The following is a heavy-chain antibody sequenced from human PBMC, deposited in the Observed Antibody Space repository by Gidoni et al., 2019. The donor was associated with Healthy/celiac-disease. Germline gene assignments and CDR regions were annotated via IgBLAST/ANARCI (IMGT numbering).Heavy chain of an antibody. V-gene: IGHV1-18*01. J-gene: IGHJ4*02. Sequence: QVQLVQSGAEVKKPGASVKVSCKASGYTFTSYGISWVRQAPGQGLEWMGWISAYNGSTNYAQKLQGRVTMTTDTSTSTAYMELRSLRSDDTAVYYCARDGPPPSYYYYGSGRGTTFDYWGQGTLVTVSS. D-gene: IGHD3-10*01. CDR3: ARDGPPPSYYYYGSGRGTTFDY. CDR1: GYTFTSYG. CDR2: ISAYNGST.